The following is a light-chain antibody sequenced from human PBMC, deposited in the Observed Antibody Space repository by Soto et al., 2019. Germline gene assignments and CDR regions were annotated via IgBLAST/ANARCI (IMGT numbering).Light chain of an antibody. CDR2: GTS. CDR1: QSVSSSY. V-gene: IGKV3-20*01. CDR3: QQYGSSALT. Sequence: EIVLTQSPGTLSLSPGERATLSCRASQSVSSSYLVRYQQRPGQPPRLLIYGTSNRAAGIPDRFTGTGSGTDFTLIIYRLEPEDSAVYYCQQYGSSALTFGGGTKV. J-gene: IGKJ4*01.